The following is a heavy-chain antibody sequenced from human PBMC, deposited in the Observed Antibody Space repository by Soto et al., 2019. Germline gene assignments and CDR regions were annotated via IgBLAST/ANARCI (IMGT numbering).Heavy chain of an antibody. D-gene: IGHD3-9*01. J-gene: IGHJ3*02. CDR1: GYTFTGYY. CDR3: ARNWGNILTGYYENAFDI. CDR2: INPNSGGT. V-gene: IGHV1-2*04. Sequence: ASVKVSCKASGYTFTGYYMHWVRQAPGQGLEWMGWINPNSGGTNYAQKFQGWVTMTRDTSISTAYMELSRLRSDDTAVYYCARNWGNILTGYYENAFDIWGQGTMVTVSS.